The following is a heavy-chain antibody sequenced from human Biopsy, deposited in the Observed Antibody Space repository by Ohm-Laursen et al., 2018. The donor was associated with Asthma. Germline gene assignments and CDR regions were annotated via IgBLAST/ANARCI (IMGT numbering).Heavy chain of an antibody. V-gene: IGHV4-31*02. Sequence: TLSLTWSVSGAAISRGGYYWSWIRQPPGKGLEWIGYIYTDGSTDYNPSLKSRLSMSVDTSMNQFSLKLTSVTAADTAVYFCARDAGSARSSGLDAFDFWGHGTMVTVSS. D-gene: IGHD1-14*01. J-gene: IGHJ3*01. CDR2: IYTDGST. CDR3: ARDAGSARSSGLDAFDF. CDR1: GAAISRGGYY.